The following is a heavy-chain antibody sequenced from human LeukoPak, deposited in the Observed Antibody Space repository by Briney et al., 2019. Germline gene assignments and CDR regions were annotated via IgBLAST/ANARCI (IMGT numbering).Heavy chain of an antibody. CDR1: GFTFSTYW. J-gene: IGHJ4*02. CDR2: IKQDGSEK. D-gene: IGHD3-9*01. V-gene: IGHV3-7*01. CDR3: AGGRYDILTGYRFDY. Sequence: GPLRLSCAASGFTFSTYWMSWVRQAPGKGLEWVANIKQDGSEKYYVDSVKGRFTISRDNAKNSLYLQMNSLRAEDTAVYYCAGGRYDILTGYRFDYWGQGTLVTVSS.